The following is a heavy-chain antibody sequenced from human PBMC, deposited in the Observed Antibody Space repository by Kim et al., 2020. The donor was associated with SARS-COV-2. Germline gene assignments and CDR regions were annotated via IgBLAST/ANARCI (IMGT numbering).Heavy chain of an antibody. V-gene: IGHV1-58*01. J-gene: IGHJ6*02. D-gene: IGHD2-8*01. CDR2: IVVGSGNT. CDR3: AAERLMAVYYGMDV. CDR1: GFTFTSSA. Sequence: SVKVSCKASGFTFTSSAVQWVRQARGQRLEWIGWIVVGSGNTNYAQKFQERVTITRDMSTSTAYMELSSLRSEDTAVYYCAAERLMAVYYGMDVWGQGTTVTISS.